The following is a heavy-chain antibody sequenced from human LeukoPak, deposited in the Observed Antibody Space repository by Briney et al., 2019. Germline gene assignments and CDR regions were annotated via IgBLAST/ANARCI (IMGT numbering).Heavy chain of an antibody. CDR1: GFTFSSYA. CDR2: ISGSGDRT. Sequence: GGSLRLSCAASGFTFSSYAMSWVRQAPGKGLEWVSGISGSGDRTHYADSVKGRFTISRDISKNTVYPQMNSLRAEDSAVYLCAKEGSIAVFWSGYDYWGQGTLVTVSS. D-gene: IGHD3-3*01. J-gene: IGHJ4*02. CDR3: AKEGSIAVFWSGYDY. V-gene: IGHV3-23*01.